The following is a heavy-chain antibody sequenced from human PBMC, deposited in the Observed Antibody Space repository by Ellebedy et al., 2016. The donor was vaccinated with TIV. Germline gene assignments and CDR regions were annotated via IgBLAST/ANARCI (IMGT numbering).Heavy chain of an antibody. CDR2: ISYDGSDK. Sequence: GESLKISCGASGFTFSSYGMHWVRQAPGKGLEWVAAISYDGSDKHYSDSVKGRFTISRDNSKNTLYLQMNSLRAEDTAVYYCVKPLYSGSYHDAFDIWGQGTMVTVSS. CDR1: GFTFSSYG. CDR3: VKPLYSGSYHDAFDI. V-gene: IGHV3-30*18. D-gene: IGHD1-26*01. J-gene: IGHJ3*02.